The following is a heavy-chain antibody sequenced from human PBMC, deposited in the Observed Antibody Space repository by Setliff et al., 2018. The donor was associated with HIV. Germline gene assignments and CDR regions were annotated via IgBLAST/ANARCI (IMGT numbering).Heavy chain of an antibody. D-gene: IGHD6-19*01. Sequence: GGSLRLSCAASGFTFGSYSMNWVRQAPGKGLEWISSISSSSTFIHYANSVSGRFTISRDSAKNSLYLQMNSLRAEDTAFYYCAKKVAGVNWYFDLWGRGTLVTVSS. CDR3: AKKVAGVNWYFDL. J-gene: IGHJ2*01. CDR2: ISSSSTFI. V-gene: IGHV3-21*04. CDR1: GFTFGSYS.